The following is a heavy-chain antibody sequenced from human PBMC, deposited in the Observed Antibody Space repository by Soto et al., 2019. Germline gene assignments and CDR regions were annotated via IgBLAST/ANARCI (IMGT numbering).Heavy chain of an antibody. CDR2: IWYDGSHE. D-gene: IGHD2-21*02. J-gene: IGHJ6*02. V-gene: IGHV3-33*01. CDR3: ARDSMVTFSGYYYYGMDV. Sequence: PGGSLRLSCTASGFTFTNCGMHWVRQAPGKGLEWVALIWYDGSHEYYVDSVKGRFTISRDNSKSTLYLQMKSLRVEDTAVYYCARDSMVTFSGYYYYGMDVWGQGTTVTVSS. CDR1: GFTFTNCG.